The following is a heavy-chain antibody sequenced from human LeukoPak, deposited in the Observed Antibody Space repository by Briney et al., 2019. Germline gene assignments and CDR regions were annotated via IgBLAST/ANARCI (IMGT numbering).Heavy chain of an antibody. CDR1: GFTVSSNY. CDR2: IYSGGST. Sequence: GGSLRLSCAASGFTVSSNYMSWVRQAPGKGLEWVSVIYSGGSTYYADSVKGRFTISRDNSKNTLYLQMNSLRAEDTAVYYCARALGYCSSTSCYTGLDHFDYWGQGTLVTVSS. CDR3: ARALGYCSSTSCYTGLDHFDY. V-gene: IGHV3-66*01. D-gene: IGHD2-2*02. J-gene: IGHJ4*02.